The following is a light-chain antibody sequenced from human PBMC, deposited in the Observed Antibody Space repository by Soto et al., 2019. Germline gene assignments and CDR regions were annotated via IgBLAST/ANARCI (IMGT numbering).Light chain of an antibody. CDR3: QQYNSYSWT. Sequence: IPVTTSPSPFSATTVKRSTLTLRASQGISSYLAWYQQKPGKAPKLLIYAASTLQSGVPSRFSGSGSGTEFTLTISSLQPDDFATYYCQQYNSYSWTFGQGTKVDIK. CDR2: AAS. CDR1: QGISSY. V-gene: IGKV1-8*01. J-gene: IGKJ1*01.